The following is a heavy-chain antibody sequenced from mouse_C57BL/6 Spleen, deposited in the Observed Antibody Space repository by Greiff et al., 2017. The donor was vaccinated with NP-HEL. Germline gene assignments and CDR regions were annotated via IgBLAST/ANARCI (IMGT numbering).Heavy chain of an antibody. Sequence: EVQLQQSGAELVRPGASVKLSCTASGFNIKDHYIHWVKQRPEQGLEWIGRIDPEDGDTEYAPKFTGKATMTADTSSNTAYLQLSSLTSEDTAVYYCTYDYDRVPCWYFDVWGTGTTVTVSS. D-gene: IGHD2-4*01. CDR3: TYDYDRVPCWYFDV. CDR1: GFNIKDHY. CDR2: IDPEDGDT. J-gene: IGHJ1*03. V-gene: IGHV14-1*01.